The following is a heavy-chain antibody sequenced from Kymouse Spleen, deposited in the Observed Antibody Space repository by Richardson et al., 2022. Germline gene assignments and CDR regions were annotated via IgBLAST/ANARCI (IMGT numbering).Heavy chain of an antibody. V-gene: IGHV4-39*01. CDR3: ARRYYDILTGYSADY. Sequence: QLQLQESGPGLVKPSETLSLTCTVSGGSISSSSYYWGWIRQPPGKGLEWIGSIYYSGSTYYNPSLKSRVTISVDTSKNQFSLKLSSVTAADTAVYYCARRYYDILTGYSADYWGQGTLVTVSS. CDR2: IYYSGST. CDR1: GGSISSSSYY. D-gene: IGHD3-9*01. J-gene: IGHJ4*02.